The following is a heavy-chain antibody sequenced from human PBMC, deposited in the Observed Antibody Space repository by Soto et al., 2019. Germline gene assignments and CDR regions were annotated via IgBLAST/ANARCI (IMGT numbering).Heavy chain of an antibody. J-gene: IGHJ4*02. D-gene: IGHD3-16*01. CDR1: GFTFSSYW. CDR3: ARGGRGGFDY. Sequence: EVQLVESGGGLVQPGGSPRLSCAASGFTFSSYWMHWVRQAPGQGLVWVSRINIDGSSTNYADSVKSRFTISRDNAKNTLYLQMNSLRAEDTAVYYCARGGRGGFDYWGQGALVTVSS. V-gene: IGHV3-74*01. CDR2: INIDGSST.